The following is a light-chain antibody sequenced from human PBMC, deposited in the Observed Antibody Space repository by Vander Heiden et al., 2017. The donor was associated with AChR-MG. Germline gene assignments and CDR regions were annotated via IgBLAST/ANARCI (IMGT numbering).Light chain of an antibody. CDR3: QQDNNWPRT. CDR2: GAS. J-gene: IGKJ1*01. V-gene: IGKV3-15*01. CDR1: QSVSSN. Sequence: IVMTQSPATLSVSPGERATLSCRASQSVSSNLAWYQHKPGQAPRLLIYGASTRATGIPARFSGSGSGTEFTLTISSLQSEDFAVYYCQQDNNWPRTFGQGTKVEIK.